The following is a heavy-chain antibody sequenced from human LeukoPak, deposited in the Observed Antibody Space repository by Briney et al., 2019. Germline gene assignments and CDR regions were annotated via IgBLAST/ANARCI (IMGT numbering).Heavy chain of an antibody. CDR3: ARDPPGGY. CDR2: IKQDGSEK. D-gene: IGHD3-16*01. Sequence: GGTQGLSCAFCRFPYSIFWVRCARGAPGKGLEDVANIKQDGSEKYYVDSVKGRFTISKDNAKSSLYLQMNSLRAEDTAVYYCARDPPGGYWGQGTLVTVSS. J-gene: IGHJ4*02. CDR1: RFPYSIFW. V-gene: IGHV3-7*01.